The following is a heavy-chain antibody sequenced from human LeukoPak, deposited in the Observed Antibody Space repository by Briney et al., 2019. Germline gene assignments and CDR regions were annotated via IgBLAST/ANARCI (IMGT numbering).Heavy chain of an antibody. CDR2: ISGSGGST. CDR3: AKDRVGVAVAAY. J-gene: IGHJ4*02. D-gene: IGHD6-19*01. CDR1: GFTFSSYG. V-gene: IGHV3-23*01. Sequence: GGSLRLSCAGSGFTFSSYGMTWVRQAPGKGLEWVSAISGSGGSTYYADSVKGRFTISRDNSKNTLYLQMSTLRAEDTAIYYCAKDRVGVAVAAYWGQGTLVTVSS.